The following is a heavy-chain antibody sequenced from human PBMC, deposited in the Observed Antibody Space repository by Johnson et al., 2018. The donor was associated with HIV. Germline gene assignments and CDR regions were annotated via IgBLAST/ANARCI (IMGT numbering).Heavy chain of an antibody. J-gene: IGHJ3*02. CDR2: IRSKANNYAT. D-gene: IGHD3-22*01. V-gene: IGHV3-73*02. CDR1: GFTFSGSA. Sequence: VQLVESGGGLVQPGGSLKLSCAASGFTFSGSAMHWVRQAPGKGLEWVGRIRSKANNYATTYAASLKGRFTISRDDSKNTAYLQMNSLRDEDTSVYYCARGLTMIVVVDAFDIWGQGTMVTVSS. CDR3: ARGLTMIVVVDAFDI.